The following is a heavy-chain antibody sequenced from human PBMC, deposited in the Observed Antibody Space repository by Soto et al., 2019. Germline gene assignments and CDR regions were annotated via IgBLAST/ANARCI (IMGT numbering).Heavy chain of an antibody. CDR3: ARGANWFDP. J-gene: IGHJ5*02. CDR2: IDQGGGEK. Sequence: EVQLVESGGGLVQPGGSLRLSCAASGFSFSTYWMAWVRQAPGKGLEWVANIDQGGGEKYYVDSVRGRFTISRDNAKNPLYLQMTRQRAEYSSIYYCARGANWFDPWGQGTLVTVSS. V-gene: IGHV3-7*05. CDR1: GFSFSTYW.